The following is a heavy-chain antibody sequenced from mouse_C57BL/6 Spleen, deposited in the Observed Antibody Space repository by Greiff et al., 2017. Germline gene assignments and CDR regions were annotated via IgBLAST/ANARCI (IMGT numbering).Heavy chain of an antibody. J-gene: IGHJ2*01. CDR1: CYTFTSSY. CDR2: IHPNSGST. CDR3: ERDLDAFAY. V-gene: IGHV1-64*01. Sequence: QVQLQQSGPELVKPGASVKMSCKASCYTFTSSYMHWVKQSPGQGLEWIGMIHPNSGSTNYNPKFKSKATLTVDKSSSTAYMELSSLTSEDSAGYCCERDLDAFAYWGQGTPLTVST.